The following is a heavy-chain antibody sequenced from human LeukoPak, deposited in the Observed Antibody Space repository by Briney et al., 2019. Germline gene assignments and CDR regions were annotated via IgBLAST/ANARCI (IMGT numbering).Heavy chain of an antibody. V-gene: IGHV1-69*13. CDR1: GGTFSSYA. CDR2: IIPIFGTA. CDR3: ARGGLGIAVPLYYFDY. Sequence: SVKVSCKASGGTFSSYAISWVRQAPGQGLEWMGGIIPIFGTANYAQKFQGRVTITADESMSTAYMELSSLRSEDTAVYYCARGGLGIAVPLYYFDYWGQGTLVTVSS. J-gene: IGHJ4*02. D-gene: IGHD6-19*01.